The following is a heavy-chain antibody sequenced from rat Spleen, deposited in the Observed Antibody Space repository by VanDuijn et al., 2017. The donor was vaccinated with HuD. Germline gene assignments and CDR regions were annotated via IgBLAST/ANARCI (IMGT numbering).Heavy chain of an antibody. CDR2: ITNAAGKV. D-gene: IGHD3-6*01. CDR1: GFTFNNYW. V-gene: IGHV5-31*01. CDR3: AKEANSGGLVDV. Sequence: EVQLVESGGGQVQPGRSLKLSCVASGFTFNNYWMTWIRQAPGKGLEWVASITNAAGKVYYPDSVKGRFTISRDNAENTVYLQMDSLTSEDTATYYCAKEANSGGLVDVWGQGASVTVSS. J-gene: IGHJ4*01.